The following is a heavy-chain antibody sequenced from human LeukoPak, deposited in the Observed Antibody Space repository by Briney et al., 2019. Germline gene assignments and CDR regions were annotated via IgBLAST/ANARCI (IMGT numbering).Heavy chain of an antibody. D-gene: IGHD5-12*01. CDR2: MNSDSGSS. J-gene: IGHJ6*03. CDR1: GYTFTSYG. V-gene: IGHV1-8*02. Sequence: GASVKVSCKASGYTFTSYGINWLRQATGQGLEWMGWMNSDSGSSGYAQKFQGRVTMTRNTSINTAYMELSSLRSEDTAVYYCARTKSGYDGRYYYYYMDVWGKGTTVTVSS. CDR3: ARTKSGYDGRYYYYYMDV.